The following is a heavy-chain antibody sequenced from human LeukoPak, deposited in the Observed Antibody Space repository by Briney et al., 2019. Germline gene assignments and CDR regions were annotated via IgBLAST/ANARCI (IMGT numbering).Heavy chain of an antibody. V-gene: IGHV3-7*01. CDR2: IKQDGSEK. Sequence: GGSLRLSCAASGFTFSSYWMSWVRQAPGKGLEWVANIKQDGSEKYYVDSVKGRFTISRDNAKNSLYLQMNSLRAEDTAVYYCARARLVGATYYYFDYWGQGTLDTVSS. J-gene: IGHJ4*02. CDR3: ARARLVGATYYYFDY. D-gene: IGHD1-26*01. CDR1: GFTFSSYW.